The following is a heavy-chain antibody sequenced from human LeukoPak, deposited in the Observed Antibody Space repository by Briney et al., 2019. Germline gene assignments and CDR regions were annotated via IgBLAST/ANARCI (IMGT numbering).Heavy chain of an antibody. CDR1: GINFSVYY. V-gene: IGHV3-11*01. Sequence: GGPLRLSCAASGINFSVYYMTGIRQAPGNGLEWLSHISKSGTTVYYADSVKGRFTISRDNAKNSLYLHMNSLRAEDTAVYYCAAGVALDYWGQGALVTVSS. J-gene: IGHJ4*02. D-gene: IGHD3-3*01. CDR3: AAGVALDY. CDR2: ISKSGTTV.